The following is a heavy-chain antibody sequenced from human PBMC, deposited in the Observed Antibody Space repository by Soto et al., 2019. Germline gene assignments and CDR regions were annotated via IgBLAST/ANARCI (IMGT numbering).Heavy chain of an antibody. CDR2: VFHTGGT. J-gene: IGHJ4*02. Sequence: QVQLQESGPGLVKPSETLSLTCTVSIDSIAGENWWSWVRQPPGLGLEWIGEVFHTGGTNYNPSLKSRVTMEVDKSKNQFSLKLISATAADTAVYYCARVFSSGSGWMYYFDFWGQGTLVSVSS. V-gene: IGHV4-4*02. CDR3: ARVFSSGSGWMYYFDF. D-gene: IGHD6-19*01. CDR1: IDSIAGENW.